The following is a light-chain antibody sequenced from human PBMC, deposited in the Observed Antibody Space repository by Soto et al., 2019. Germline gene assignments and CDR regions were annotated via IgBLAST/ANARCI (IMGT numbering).Light chain of an antibody. CDR1: QSISSY. V-gene: IGKV1-39*01. Sequence: DLQMTQSPSSLSASVGDRVTITCRASQSISSYLNWYQQKPGKAPKLLIYAASSLQSGVPSRFSGSGSATDFTLTISSLQPEDFATYYYQQSYSTPYTFGQGTKLEIK. CDR2: AAS. CDR3: QQSYSTPYT. J-gene: IGKJ2*01.